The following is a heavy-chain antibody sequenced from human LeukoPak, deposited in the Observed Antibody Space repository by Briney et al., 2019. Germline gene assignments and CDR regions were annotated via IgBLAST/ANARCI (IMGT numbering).Heavy chain of an antibody. CDR1: GGSISSYY. CDR3: AKDPNGDYVGAFDF. Sequence: ETLSLTCTVSGGSISSYYWSWIRQPPGKGLEWVSTITATTSSTSYADSVKGRFTISRDNSKRTLYLQMNSLRAEDTAMYYCAKDPNGDYVGAFDFWGQGTLVTVSS. CDR2: ITATTSST. V-gene: IGHV3-23*01. D-gene: IGHD4-23*01. J-gene: IGHJ3*01.